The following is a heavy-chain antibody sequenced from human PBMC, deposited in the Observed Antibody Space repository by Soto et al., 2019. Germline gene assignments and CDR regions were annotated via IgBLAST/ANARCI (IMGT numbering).Heavy chain of an antibody. V-gene: IGHV4-61*01. CDR1: GGSVSSGSYY. CDR3: ARLRDYYDSSGYFYYYYYGMDV. CDR2: IYYSGST. Sequence: QEQLQESGPGLVKPSETLSLTCTVSGGSVSSGSYYWSWIRQPPGKGLEWIGYIYYSGSTNYNPSLKSRVTISVDTFKNQFSLKLSSVTAADTAVYYCARLRDYYDSSGYFYYYYYGMDVWGQGTTVTVSS. D-gene: IGHD3-22*01. J-gene: IGHJ6*02.